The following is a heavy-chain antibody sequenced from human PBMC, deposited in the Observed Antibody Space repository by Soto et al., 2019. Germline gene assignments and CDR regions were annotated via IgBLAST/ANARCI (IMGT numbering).Heavy chain of an antibody. D-gene: IGHD4-17*01. J-gene: IGHJ4*02. V-gene: IGHV4-31*03. Sequence: PSETLSLTCTVSGGSISSGGYYWSWIRQHPGKGLEWIGYIYYSGSTYYNPSLKSRVTISVDTSKNQFSLKLSSVTAADTAVYYCARRSELYGGNPTKFDYWGQGTLVTVSS. CDR1: GGSISSGGYY. CDR3: ARRSELYGGNPTKFDY. CDR2: IYYSGST.